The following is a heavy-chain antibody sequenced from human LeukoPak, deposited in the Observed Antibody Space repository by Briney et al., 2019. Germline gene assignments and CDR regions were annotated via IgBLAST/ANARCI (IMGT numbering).Heavy chain of an antibody. J-gene: IGHJ4*02. CDR3: ARVLRYRSSWYPHLDY. D-gene: IGHD6-13*01. CDR2: IYHSGST. Sequence: PSENLSLTCAVSVGSISSSNWWSWVSQPPGKGLEWIGEIYHSGSTNYNPSLKSRVTISVDKSKNQFSLKLSSVTAADTAVYYCARVLRYRSSWYPHLDYWGQGTLVTVSS. CDR1: VGSISSSNW. V-gene: IGHV4-4*02.